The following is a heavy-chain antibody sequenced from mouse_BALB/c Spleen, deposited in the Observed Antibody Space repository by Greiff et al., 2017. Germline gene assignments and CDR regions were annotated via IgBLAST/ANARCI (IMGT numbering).Heavy chain of an antibody. CDR2: ILPGSGST. CDR1: GYTFSSYW. CDR3: ARGDYDDAMDY. D-gene: IGHD2-4*01. V-gene: IGHV1-9*01. J-gene: IGHJ4*01. Sequence: VQLQQSGAELMKPGASVKISCKATGYTFSSYWIEWVKQRPGHGLEWIGEILPGSGSTNYNEKFKGKATFTADTSSNTAYMQLSSLTSEDSAVYYCARGDYDDAMDYWGQGTSVTVSS.